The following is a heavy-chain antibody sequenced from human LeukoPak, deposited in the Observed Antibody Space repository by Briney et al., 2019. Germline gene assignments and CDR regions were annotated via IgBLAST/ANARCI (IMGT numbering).Heavy chain of an antibody. CDR2: INPRGGST. V-gene: IGHV1-46*01. Sequence: ASVKVSCKASGYTFTSHFMHWVRQAPGQGLEWMGIINPRGGSTSYTQKFQGRVTMTTDTSTSTAYMELRSLRSDDTAVYYCARERGEVTIFNWFDPWGQGTLVTVSS. CDR3: ARERGEVTIFNWFDP. CDR1: GYTFTSHF. D-gene: IGHD3-3*01. J-gene: IGHJ5*02.